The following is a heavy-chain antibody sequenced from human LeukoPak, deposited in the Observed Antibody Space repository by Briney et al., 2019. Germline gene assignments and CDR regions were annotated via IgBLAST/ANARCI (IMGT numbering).Heavy chain of an antibody. D-gene: IGHD6-19*01. Sequence: GESLKISCKGSGYSFSSYWIGWVRQMPGKGLEWMGIIYPGDSDTRYSPSFQGQVTISADKSISTAYLQWSSLTASDTAMYYCARHRPYSSGWRHFDHWGQGTLVTVSS. V-gene: IGHV5-51*01. J-gene: IGHJ4*02. CDR3: ARHRPYSSGWRHFDH. CDR1: GYSFSSYW. CDR2: IYPGDSDT.